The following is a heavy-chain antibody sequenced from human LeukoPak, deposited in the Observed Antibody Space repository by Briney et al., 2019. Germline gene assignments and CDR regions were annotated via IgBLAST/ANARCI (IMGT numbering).Heavy chain of an antibody. Sequence: GASVKVSCKASGYTFTGYYMHWVRQAPGQGLEWMGWINPNSGGTNYAQKFQGRVTMTRDTSISTAYMELSRLRSDDTAVYYCARDYDILTGPTTDYWGQGTLVTVSS. D-gene: IGHD3-9*01. CDR3: ARDYDILTGPTTDY. J-gene: IGHJ4*02. V-gene: IGHV1-2*02. CDR1: GYTFTGYY. CDR2: INPNSGGT.